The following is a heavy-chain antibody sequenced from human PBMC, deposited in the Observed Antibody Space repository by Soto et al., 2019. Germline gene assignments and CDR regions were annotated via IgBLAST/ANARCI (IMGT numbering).Heavy chain of an antibody. CDR1: GFTFSSYA. CDR2: ISGSGGST. D-gene: IGHD3-10*01. V-gene: IGHV3-23*01. Sequence: VGSLRLSCAASGFTFSSYAMSWVRQAPGKGLEWVSAISGSGGSTYYADSVKGRFTISRDNSKNTLYLQMNSLRAEDTAVYYCAKRYTMVRGVIPIFDYWGQGTLVTVSS. CDR3: AKRYTMVRGVIPIFDY. J-gene: IGHJ4*02.